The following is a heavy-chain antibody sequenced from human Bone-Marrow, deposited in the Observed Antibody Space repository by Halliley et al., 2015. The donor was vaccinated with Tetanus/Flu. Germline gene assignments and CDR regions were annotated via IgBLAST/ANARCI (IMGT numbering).Heavy chain of an antibody. Sequence: FISSSGTTIYYADSGKGRFTISRDNAKNSLYLQMNSLRAEDTAVYYCARDAILGYSYGHFDYWGRGTLVTVSS. CDR2: ISSSGTTI. D-gene: IGHD5-18*01. CDR3: ARDAILGYSYGHFDY. V-gene: IGHV3-48*03. J-gene: IGHJ4*02.